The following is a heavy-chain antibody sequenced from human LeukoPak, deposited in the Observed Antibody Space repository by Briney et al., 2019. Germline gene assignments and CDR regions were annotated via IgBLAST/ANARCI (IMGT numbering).Heavy chain of an antibody. CDR3: ARHPVVVPASDY. CDR1: GYSISSGYY. J-gene: IGHJ4*02. CDR2: IYHSGST. Sequence: PSETLSLTCAVSGYSISSGYYWGWIRQPPGKGPEWIGSIYHSGSTYYNPSLKSRVTISVDTSKNQFSLKLSSVTAADTAVYYCARHPVVVPASDYWGQGTLVTVSS. V-gene: IGHV4-38-2*01. D-gene: IGHD2-2*01.